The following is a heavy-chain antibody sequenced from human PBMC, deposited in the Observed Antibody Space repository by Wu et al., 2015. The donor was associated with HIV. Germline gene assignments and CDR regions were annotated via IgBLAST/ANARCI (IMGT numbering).Heavy chain of an antibody. CDR3: ARESRSPVVVVAAPDAFDI. Sequence: QVQLVQSGAEVKKPGSSVKVSCKASGGTFSSYAISWVRQAPGQGLEWMGGIIPIFGTANYAQKFQGRVTITADESTSTAYMELSSLRSEDTAVYYCARESRSPVVVVAAPDAFDIWGQGTMVTVSS. J-gene: IGHJ3*02. CDR2: IIPIFGTA. D-gene: IGHD2-15*01. CDR1: GGTFSSYA. V-gene: IGHV1-69*12.